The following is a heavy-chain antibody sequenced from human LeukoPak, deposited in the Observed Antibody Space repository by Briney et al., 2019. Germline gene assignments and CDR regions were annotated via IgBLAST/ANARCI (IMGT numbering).Heavy chain of an antibody. Sequence: GGSPRLSCAGSGFTFSSNAMSWVRQAPGKGLEWVSSISDSGDFTYYADSVKGRFTISRDNSKNTLFVQMSSLRAEDTAVYYCARDAMDLVGYSYGFSFVYYYGMDVWGQGTTVTVSS. J-gene: IGHJ6*02. D-gene: IGHD5-18*01. V-gene: IGHV3-23*01. CDR2: ISDSGDFT. CDR1: GFTFSSNA. CDR3: ARDAMDLVGYSYGFSFVYYYGMDV.